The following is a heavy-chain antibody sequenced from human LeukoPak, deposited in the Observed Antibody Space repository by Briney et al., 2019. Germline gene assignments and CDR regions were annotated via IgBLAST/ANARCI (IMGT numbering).Heavy chain of an antibody. Sequence: PSETLSLTCTVSGGSISSYYWSWIRQPPGKGLEWIGYIYYSGSTNYNPSLKSRVTISVDTSKNQFSLKLSSVTAADTAVYYCARVPESFGSYFDYWGQGTLVTVSS. CDR3: ARVPESFGSYFDY. J-gene: IGHJ4*02. CDR1: GGSISSYY. V-gene: IGHV4-59*01. CDR2: IYYSGST. D-gene: IGHD3-16*01.